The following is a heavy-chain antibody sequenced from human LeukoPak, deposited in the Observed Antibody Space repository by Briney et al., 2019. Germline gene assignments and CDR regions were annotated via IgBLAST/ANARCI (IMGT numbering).Heavy chain of an antibody. V-gene: IGHV3-43D*03. CDR3: AKDYCSSTSRYHYYYYMDV. CDR2: ISWDGGST. Sequence: GGSLRLSCAASGFTFDDYAMHWVRQAPGKGLEWVSLISWDGGSTYCADSVKGRFTISRDNSKNSLYLQMNSLRAEDTALYYCAKDYCSSTSRYHYYYYMDVWGKGTTVTVSS. J-gene: IGHJ6*03. CDR1: GFTFDDYA. D-gene: IGHD2-2*01.